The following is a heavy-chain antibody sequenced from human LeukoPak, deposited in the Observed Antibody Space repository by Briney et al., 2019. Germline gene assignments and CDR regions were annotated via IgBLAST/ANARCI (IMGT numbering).Heavy chain of an antibody. CDR1: GYSFTSYW. D-gene: IGHD3-3*01. Sequence: GESLKISCKGSGYSFTSYWIGWVRQMPGKGLEWMGIIYPGDSDTRYSPSFQGQVTISADKSICTAYLQWSSLKASDTAMYYCARLGGGTIFGVVHYYYYMDVWGKGTTVTVSS. J-gene: IGHJ6*03. V-gene: IGHV5-51*01. CDR2: IYPGDSDT. CDR3: ARLGGGTIFGVVHYYYYMDV.